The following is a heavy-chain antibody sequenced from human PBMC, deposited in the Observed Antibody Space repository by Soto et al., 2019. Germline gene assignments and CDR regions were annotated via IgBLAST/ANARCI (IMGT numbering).Heavy chain of an antibody. CDR3: ARVRVPAARIGYYYYGRDV. J-gene: IGHJ6*02. D-gene: IGHD2-2*01. V-gene: IGHV1-2*02. CDR2: INPNSGGT. Sequence: ASVKVSCKASGYTFTGYYMHWVRQAPGQGLEWMGWINPNSGGTNYAQKFQGRVTMTRDTSISTAYMELSRLRSDDTAVYYCARVRVPAARIGYYYYGRDVWGQGTTVTVSS. CDR1: GYTFTGYY.